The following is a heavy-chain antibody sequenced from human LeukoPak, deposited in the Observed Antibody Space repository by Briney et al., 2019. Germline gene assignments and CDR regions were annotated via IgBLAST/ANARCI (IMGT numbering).Heavy chain of an antibody. V-gene: IGHV1-69*05. CDR2: IIPIFGTA. CDR1: GGTFSSYA. Sequence: ASVKVSFKASGGTFSSYAISWVRQAPGQGLEWMGRIIPIFGTANYAQKFQGRVTITTDESTSTAYMELSSLRSEDTAVYYCARDFGSGWTEDAFDIWGQGTMVTVSS. D-gene: IGHD6-19*01. CDR3: ARDFGSGWTEDAFDI. J-gene: IGHJ3*02.